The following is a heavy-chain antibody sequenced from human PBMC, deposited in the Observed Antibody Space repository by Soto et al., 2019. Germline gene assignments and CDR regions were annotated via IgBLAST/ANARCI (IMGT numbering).Heavy chain of an antibody. D-gene: IGHD5-18*01. Sequence: PSETLSLTCTVAGCSVSSGSYFWSWIRQPPGQGLECIGYIYFSGSTNYNPSLKSRLTISIDTSKNQFSLRLSSVTAADTAVYYCARGGYSYGNKPLDYWGQGTLVTVSS. CDR1: GCSVSSGSYF. V-gene: IGHV4-61*01. CDR3: ARGGYSYGNKPLDY. J-gene: IGHJ4*02. CDR2: IYFSGST.